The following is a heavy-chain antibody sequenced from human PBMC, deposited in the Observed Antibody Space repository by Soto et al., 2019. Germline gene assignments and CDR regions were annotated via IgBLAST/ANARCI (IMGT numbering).Heavy chain of an antibody. CDR1: GGSISSSSYY. J-gene: IGHJ4*02. Sequence: SETLSLTCIVSGGSISSSSYYWGWIRQPPGKGLEWIGSIYYSGSTYYNPSLKSRVTISVDTSKNQFSLKLSSVTAADTAVYYCARHLARAEFDYWGQGTLVTVSS. V-gene: IGHV4-39*01. CDR2: IYYSGST. D-gene: IGHD6-6*01. CDR3: ARHLARAEFDY.